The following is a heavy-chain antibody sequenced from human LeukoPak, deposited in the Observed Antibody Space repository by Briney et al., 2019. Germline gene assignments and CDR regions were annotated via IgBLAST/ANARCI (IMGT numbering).Heavy chain of an antibody. CDR3: ARQEGGIVGPY. D-gene: IGHD1-26*01. V-gene: IGHV4-59*08. CDR2: IYHTGST. CDR1: GASINSYY. J-gene: IGHJ4*02. Sequence: SETLSLTCTVSGASINSYYWSWIRQPPGKGLEWIAYIYHTGSTNYNPSLKSRVTISVDTSKNQFSLKLSSVTAADTAVYYCARQEGGIVGPYWGQGTLVTVSS.